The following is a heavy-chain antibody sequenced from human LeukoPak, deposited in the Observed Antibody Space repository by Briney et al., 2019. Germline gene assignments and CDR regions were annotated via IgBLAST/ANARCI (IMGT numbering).Heavy chain of an antibody. CDR2: ISSSSSTI. D-gene: IGHD3-3*01. Sequence: GGSLRLSCAASGFTFSSYSMNWVRQAPGKGLEWVSYISSSSSTIYYADSVKGRFTISRDNAKNSLYLQMNSLRAEDTAVYYCAREGTLYYDFWSGYDANWFDPWGQGTLVTVSS. CDR1: GFTFSSYS. J-gene: IGHJ5*02. V-gene: IGHV3-48*04. CDR3: AREGTLYYDFWSGYDANWFDP.